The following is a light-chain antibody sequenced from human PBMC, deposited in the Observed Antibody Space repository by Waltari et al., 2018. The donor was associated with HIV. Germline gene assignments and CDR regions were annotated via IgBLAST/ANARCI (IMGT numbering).Light chain of an antibody. CDR1: STNIGAGYD. V-gene: IGLV1-40*01. Sequence: QSVLTQPPSVSGAPGQRVTISCTGSSTNIGAGYDVPWYQQLPGTAPKLLIYGNTNRPSGVSDRVAGSKSGTSASLAITGLQAEDEADYYCQSYDSRQSGFWVFGGGTTLTVL. J-gene: IGLJ3*02. CDR2: GNT. CDR3: QSYDSRQSGFWV.